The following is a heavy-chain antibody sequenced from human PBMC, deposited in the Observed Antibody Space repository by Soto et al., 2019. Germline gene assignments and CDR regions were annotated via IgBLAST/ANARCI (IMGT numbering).Heavy chain of an antibody. D-gene: IGHD3-10*01. V-gene: IGHV4-59*01. CDR1: GGSTTSDY. CDR2: IFHSLGA. Sequence: KPSETLSPTCTVSGGSTTSDYWSWIRQPPGKGLEWLGYIFHSLGAKYNPSLGSRGTISLDTSKNQLSLSLRSVTAADTAIYFCVRDLNGSGDYWGQGTLVTVSS. CDR3: VRDLNGSGDY. J-gene: IGHJ4*02.